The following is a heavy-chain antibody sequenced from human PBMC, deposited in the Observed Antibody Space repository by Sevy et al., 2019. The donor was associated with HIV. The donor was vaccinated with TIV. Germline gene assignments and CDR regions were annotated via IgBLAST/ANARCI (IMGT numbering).Heavy chain of an antibody. D-gene: IGHD1-26*01. CDR2: IKQDGSEK. CDR3: ARPNSGSYYFYNYYYMDV. Sequence: GSLRLSCAASGFTFSSYWMSWVRQAPGKGLEWVANIKQDGSEKYYVDSVKGRFTISRDNAKNSLYLQMNSLRAEDTAVYYCARPNSGSYYFYNYYYMDVWGKGTTVTVSS. J-gene: IGHJ6*03. CDR1: GFTFSSYW. V-gene: IGHV3-7*01.